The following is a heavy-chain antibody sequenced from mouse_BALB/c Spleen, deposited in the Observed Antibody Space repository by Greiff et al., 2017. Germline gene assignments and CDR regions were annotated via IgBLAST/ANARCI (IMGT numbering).Heavy chain of an antibody. D-gene: IGHD2-10*02. Sequence: VQVVESGPGLVAPSQSLSITCTVSGFSLTSYGVHWVRQPPGKGLEWLGVIWAGGSTNYNSALMSRLSISKDNSKSQVFLKMNSLQTDDTAMYYCAREGMGYGNYAWFAYWGQGTLVTVSA. CDR2: IWAGGST. CDR1: GFSLTSYG. J-gene: IGHJ3*01. CDR3: AREGMGYGNYAWFAY. V-gene: IGHV2-9*02.